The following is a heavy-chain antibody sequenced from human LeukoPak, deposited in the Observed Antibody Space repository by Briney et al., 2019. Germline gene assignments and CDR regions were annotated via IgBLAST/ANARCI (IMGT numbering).Heavy chain of an antibody. D-gene: IGHD3-10*01. CDR2: ISSSGGST. CDR1: GFTFSSYA. CDR3: AKDDRSVVRGTSDF. V-gene: IGHV3-23*01. Sequence: PGGSLRLSCAASGFTFSSYAMSWVRQAPGEGLEWVSAISSSGGSTYYADSVKGRFSIFRDNSKNTLSLQMNSLRAEDTAVYYCAKDDRSVVRGTSDFWGQGSLVTVSS. J-gene: IGHJ4*02.